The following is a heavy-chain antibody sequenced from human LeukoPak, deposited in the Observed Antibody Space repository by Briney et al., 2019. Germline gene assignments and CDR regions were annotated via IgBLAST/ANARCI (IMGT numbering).Heavy chain of an antibody. CDR1: GGSISSGGYS. V-gene: IGHV4-30-2*01. J-gene: IGHJ4*02. D-gene: IGHD2-2*01. CDR2: IYHSGST. Sequence: PSQTLSLTCAVSGGSISSGGYSWSWIRQPPGKGLEWIGYIYHSGSTYYNPSLKGRVTISVDRSKNQFSLKLSSVTAADTAVYYCARASYQLLSHVGFDYWGQGTLVTVSS. CDR3: ARASYQLLSHVGFDY.